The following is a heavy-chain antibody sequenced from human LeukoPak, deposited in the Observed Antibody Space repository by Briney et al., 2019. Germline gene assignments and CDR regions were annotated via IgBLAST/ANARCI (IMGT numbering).Heavy chain of an antibody. CDR2: ISGRGGST. CDR1: GFTFSSYA. Sequence: PGGSLRLSCAASGFTFSSYAMSWVRQAPGKGLEWVSFISGRGGSTYYADSVKGRFTISRDNSKNTLYLQMNSLRAEDTAVYYYAKSLVAKLVLRFFDYWGQGTLVTVSS. V-gene: IGHV3-23*01. D-gene: IGHD2-21*01. J-gene: IGHJ4*02. CDR3: AKSLVAKLVLRFFDY.